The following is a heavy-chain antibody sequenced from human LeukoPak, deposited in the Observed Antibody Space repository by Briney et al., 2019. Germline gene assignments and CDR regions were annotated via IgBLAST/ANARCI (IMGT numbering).Heavy chain of an antibody. CDR1: GFTFSSYG. Sequence: GGSLRLXCAASGFTFSSYGMHWVRQAPGKGLELVAFIRYDGSNKYYADSVKGRFTISRDNSKNTLYLQMNSLRAEDTAVYYCAKDRTIFGVVNWFDPWGQGTLVTVSS. J-gene: IGHJ5*02. CDR2: IRYDGSNK. D-gene: IGHD3-3*01. V-gene: IGHV3-30*02. CDR3: AKDRTIFGVVNWFDP.